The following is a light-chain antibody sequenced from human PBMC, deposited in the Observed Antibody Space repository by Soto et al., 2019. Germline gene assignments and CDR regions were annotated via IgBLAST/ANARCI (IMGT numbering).Light chain of an antibody. V-gene: IGKV3-15*01. Sequence: EIVMTQSPANLSVSPGERATLSCRASQSVSSNLAWYQQKPGQAPRLLIYGASTMAPGIPARFSGSGSGTEFTLTISSLQSEDFAVYYCQQYNKWPPYTFGQGTKLEIK. CDR1: QSVSSN. J-gene: IGKJ2*01. CDR2: GAS. CDR3: QQYNKWPPYT.